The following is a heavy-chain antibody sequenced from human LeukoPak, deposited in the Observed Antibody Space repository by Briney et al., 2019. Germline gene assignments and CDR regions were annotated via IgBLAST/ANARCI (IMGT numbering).Heavy chain of an antibody. V-gene: IGHV1-8*01. CDR3: ARVVREEQRGYYYYGMDV. D-gene: IGHD1/OR15-1a*01. CDR1: GYTFTSYD. J-gene: IGHJ6*02. CDR2: MNPNSGNT. Sequence: ASVKVSCKDSGYTFTSYDINWVRQATGQGLEWMGWMNPNSGNTGYAQKFQGRVTMTRNTSISTAYMELSSLRSEDTAVYYCARVVREEQRGYYYYGMDVWGQGTTVTVSS.